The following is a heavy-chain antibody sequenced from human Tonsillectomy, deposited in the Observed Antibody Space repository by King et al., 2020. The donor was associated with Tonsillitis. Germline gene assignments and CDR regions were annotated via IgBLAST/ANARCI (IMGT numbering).Heavy chain of an antibody. J-gene: IGHJ4*02. V-gene: IGHV3-49*03. CDR3: TRQGRYSTGWYSFDY. Sequence: VQLVESGGGLVQPGRSLRLSCTASGLTFGDYAMSWFRQAPGKGLEWGGFIRSMAYGGTTAYAASVKGRFTISRDDSKSIAYLQMNSLKTEDTAVYYCTRQGRYSTGWYSFDYWGQGTLVTVSS. D-gene: IGHD6-19*01. CDR1: GLTFGDYA. CDR2: IRSMAYGGTT.